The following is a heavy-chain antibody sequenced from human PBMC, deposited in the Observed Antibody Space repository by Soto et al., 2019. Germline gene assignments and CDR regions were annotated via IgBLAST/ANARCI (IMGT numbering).Heavy chain of an antibody. CDR1: GGSISSGGYY. CDR2: IYNSGST. CDR3: ARGVGYGVITSDY. J-gene: IGHJ4*02. D-gene: IGHD3-22*01. Sequence: PSETLSLTCTVSGGSISSGGYYWSWIRQHPGKGLEWIGYIYNSGSTYYNPSLKSRVTISVDTSTNQFSLKLNSVTAADTAVYYCARGVGYGVITSDYWGQGTLVTVSS. V-gene: IGHV4-31*03.